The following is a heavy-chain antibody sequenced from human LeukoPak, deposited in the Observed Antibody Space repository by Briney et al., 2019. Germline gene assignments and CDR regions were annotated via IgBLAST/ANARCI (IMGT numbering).Heavy chain of an antibody. CDR1: GFTFSSYA. Sequence: GGSLRLSCAASGFTFSSYAVSWVRQAPGKGLEWVSAISGSGGSTYYADSVKGRFTISRDNSKNTLYLQMNSLRAEDTAVYYCARAPRGNSRNYWGQGTLVTVSS. J-gene: IGHJ4*02. CDR2: ISGSGGST. CDR3: ARAPRGNSRNY. D-gene: IGHD4-23*01. V-gene: IGHV3-23*01.